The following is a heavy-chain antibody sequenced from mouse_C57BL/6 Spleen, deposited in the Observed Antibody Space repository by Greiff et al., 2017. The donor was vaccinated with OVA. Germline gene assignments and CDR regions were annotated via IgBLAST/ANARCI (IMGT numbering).Heavy chain of an antibody. CDR2: IDPSDSYT. Sequence: QVQLQQPGAELVRPGTSVKLSCKASGYTFTSYWMHWVKQRPGQGLEWIGVIDPSDSYTNYNQKFKGKATLTVDTSSSTAYMQLSSQTSEDSAVFYCASPIDDGYYGCWGQGTTLTVSS. D-gene: IGHD2-3*01. J-gene: IGHJ2*01. V-gene: IGHV1-59*01. CDR3: ASPIDDGYYGC. CDR1: GYTFTSYW.